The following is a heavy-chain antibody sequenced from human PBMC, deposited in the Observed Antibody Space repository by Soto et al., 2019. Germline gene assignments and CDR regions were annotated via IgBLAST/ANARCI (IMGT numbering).Heavy chain of an antibody. D-gene: IGHD4-4*01. J-gene: IGHJ6*03. Sequence: GGSLRLSCAASGFTVSSNYMSWVRQAPGKGLEWVSVIYSGGSTYYADSVKGRFTISRHNSKNTLYLQMNSLRAEDTAVYYCARERNGVDSNYGDYYYYYMDVWGKGTTVTVSS. CDR1: GFTVSSNY. CDR2: IYSGGST. V-gene: IGHV3-53*04. CDR3: ARERNGVDSNYGDYYYYYMDV.